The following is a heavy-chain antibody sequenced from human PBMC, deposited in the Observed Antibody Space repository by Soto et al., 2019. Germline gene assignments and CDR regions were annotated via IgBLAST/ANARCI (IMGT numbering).Heavy chain of an antibody. CDR3: ERITSRNLVEY. J-gene: IGHJ4*02. CDR2: MFYGVST. Sequence: PSETXSLTCTFSGSSINSSGYYWCWIRQPPGKGMEWIGSMFYGVSTYYNTSLKSRVTVSVDTSKKQFSLNLRSVTAADKDVYYCERITSRNLVEYWGQGTLVTVSS. V-gene: IGHV4-39*01. CDR1: GSSINSSGYY. D-gene: IGHD3-16*01.